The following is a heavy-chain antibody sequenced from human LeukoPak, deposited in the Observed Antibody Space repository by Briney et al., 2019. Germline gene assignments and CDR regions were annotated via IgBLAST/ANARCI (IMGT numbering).Heavy chain of an antibody. J-gene: IGHJ6*03. Sequence: PGGSLRLSCKASGFTFGDYAMSWFRQAPGKGLEWVGLIQSKTQGGTSEYAASVKGRFTISIEDSKTIGYLQRNSLKTEDTAVYYCNRDPYCSGSTCPLRYYMDVWGKGTTVTVSS. CDR2: IQSKTQGGTS. V-gene: IGHV3-49*03. D-gene: IGHD2-15*01. CDR3: NRDPYCSGSTCPLRYYMDV. CDR1: GFTFGDYA.